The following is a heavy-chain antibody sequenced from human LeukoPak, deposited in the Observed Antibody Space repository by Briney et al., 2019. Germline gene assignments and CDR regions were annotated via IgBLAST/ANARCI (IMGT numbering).Heavy chain of an antibody. D-gene: IGHD3-10*01. J-gene: IGHJ3*02. CDR1: GGPISHYY. CDR2: IYGST. Sequence: SETLSLTCSVSGGPISHYYFSWIRQPPGKGLEWIGYIYGSTYFNPSLKKRLTMSVDTSQKEFSLKLNSVTAADTAVYYCARERAPRRRGSRGVIFHDALDIWGRGTLVTVSS. V-gene: IGHV4-59*01. CDR3: ARERAPRRRGSRGVIFHDALDI.